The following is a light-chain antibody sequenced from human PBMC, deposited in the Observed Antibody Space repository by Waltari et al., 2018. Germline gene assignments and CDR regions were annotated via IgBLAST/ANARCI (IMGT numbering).Light chain of an antibody. CDR2: EVS. Sequence: QSALTQPASVSGSPGQSITISCTGTSSDVGGYNYVSWYQQHPGKAPKLMIYEVSNPPSGVSSHLSGSKTGNTASLTVSVLQAEDEADYSCSSYTSSSTFAVVFGGGTKLTVL. CDR1: SSDVGGYNY. CDR3: SSYTSSSTFAVV. V-gene: IGLV2-14*01. J-gene: IGLJ2*01.